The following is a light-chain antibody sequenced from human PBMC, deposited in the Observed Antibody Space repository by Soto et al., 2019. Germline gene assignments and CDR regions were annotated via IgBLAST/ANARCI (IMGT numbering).Light chain of an antibody. CDR2: KAS. J-gene: IGKJ1*01. CDR3: PQYNSYSKT. CDR1: QSISSW. Sequence: DIRMTQSPSTLSASVGDRVTITCRASQSISSWLAWYQQKPGKAPKLLIYKASSLESGVPSRFSGSGSGTEFTLTISSLEPGDFATYSCPQYNSYSKTFGQGTKVDIK. V-gene: IGKV1-5*03.